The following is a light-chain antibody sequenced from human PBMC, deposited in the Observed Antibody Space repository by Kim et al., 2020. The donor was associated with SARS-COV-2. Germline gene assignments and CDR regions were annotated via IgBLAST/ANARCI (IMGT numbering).Light chain of an antibody. CDR2: DVS. CDR3: QQYRNLPYT. J-gene: IGKJ2*01. V-gene: IGKV1-33*01. CDR1: QDISHS. Sequence: DVQMTQSPSSLSASVGDRVTITCKASQDISHSLNWYQQKPGKAPNLLIYDVSNLRTDVPSRFRGSGSGTDFTFTISGLQPEDTATYFCQQYRNLPYTFGQGTKLEI.